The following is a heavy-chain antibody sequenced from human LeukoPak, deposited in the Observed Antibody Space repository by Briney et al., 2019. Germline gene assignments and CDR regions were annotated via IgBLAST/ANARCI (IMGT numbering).Heavy chain of an antibody. Sequence: GGSLRLSCTASGFTFGDYAMSWVRQAPGKGLEWVSAISGSGDSTYYADSDSVKGRFSISRDNTKNTLYLQMNSLRADDTAVYYCAKASGSRPLWGQGTLVTVSS. CDR1: GFTFGDYA. J-gene: IGHJ4*02. CDR3: AKASGSRPL. CDR2: ISGSGDST. D-gene: IGHD1-26*01. V-gene: IGHV3-23*01.